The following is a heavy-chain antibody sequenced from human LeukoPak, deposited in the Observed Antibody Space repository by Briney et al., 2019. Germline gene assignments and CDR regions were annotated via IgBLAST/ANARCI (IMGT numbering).Heavy chain of an antibody. V-gene: IGHV3-30*02. J-gene: IGHJ4*02. CDR3: AKDNAYYYADY. CDR1: GFTFNSYG. CDR2: IGYDGRNK. Sequence: GGSLRLPCAASGFTFNSYGMSWVRQAPGKGLEWVTFIGYDGRNKYYADSVKGRFTISRDNSKNPLYLQMNSLRAEDTAVYYCAKDNAYYYADYWGQGTLVTVSS. D-gene: IGHD3-10*01.